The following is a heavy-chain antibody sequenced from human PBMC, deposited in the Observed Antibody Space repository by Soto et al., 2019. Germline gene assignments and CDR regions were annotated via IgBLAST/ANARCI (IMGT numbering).Heavy chain of an antibody. CDR1: GFTVSSNY. V-gene: IGHV3-53*01. D-gene: IGHD6-19*01. CDR2: IYSGGST. CDR3: ARDPRPGYSSGWYAFDI. Sequence: QLGGSLRLSCAASGFTVSSNYMSWVRQAPGKGLEWVSVIYSGGSTYYADSVKGRFTISRDNSKNTLYLQMNSLRAEDTAVYYCARDPRPGYSSGWYAFDIWGQGTMVTVSS. J-gene: IGHJ3*02.